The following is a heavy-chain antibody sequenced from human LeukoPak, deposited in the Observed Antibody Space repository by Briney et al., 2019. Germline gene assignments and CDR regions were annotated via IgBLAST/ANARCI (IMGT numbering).Heavy chain of an antibody. J-gene: IGHJ4*02. V-gene: IGHV3-33*08. Sequence: PGGSLRLSCAASGFTFSSYGMHWVRQAPGKGLEWVTFIYNDGSQEYYADSVKGRFSISRDNSKNTLYLQMNSLRDEDTAIYYCARVKGWVENWGQGTLVTVSS. D-gene: IGHD2-15*01. CDR1: GFTFSSYG. CDR2: IYNDGSQE. CDR3: ARVKGWVEN.